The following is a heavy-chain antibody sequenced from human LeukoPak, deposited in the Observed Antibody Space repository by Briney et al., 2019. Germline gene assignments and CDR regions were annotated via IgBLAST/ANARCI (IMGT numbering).Heavy chain of an antibody. CDR2: IWFDGSKD. CDR1: GFAFSTYV. J-gene: IGHJ4*02. V-gene: IGHV3-30*02. Sequence: GGSLRLSCAASGFAFSTYVMHWVRQAPGKGLEWVAIIWFDGSKDYHADSVKGRFTISRDNSKNTLYLQMNSLRAEDTAVYYCAKDGVAQWLAYYFDSWGQGTLVTVSS. CDR3: AKDGVAQWLAYYFDS. D-gene: IGHD6-19*01.